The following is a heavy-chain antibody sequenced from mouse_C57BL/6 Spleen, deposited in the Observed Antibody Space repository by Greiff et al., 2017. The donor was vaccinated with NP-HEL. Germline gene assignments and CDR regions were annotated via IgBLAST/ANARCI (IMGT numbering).Heavy chain of an antibody. J-gene: IGHJ1*03. Sequence: VKLVESGAELVKPGASVKLSCKASGYTFTSYWMHWVKQRPGRGLEWIGRIDPNSGGTKYNEKFKSKATLTVDKPSSTAYMQLSSLTSEDSAVYYCARDYGNYNWYFDVWGTGTTVTVSS. CDR3: ARDYGNYNWYFDV. V-gene: IGHV1-72*01. D-gene: IGHD2-1*01. CDR1: GYTFTSYW. CDR2: IDPNSGGT.